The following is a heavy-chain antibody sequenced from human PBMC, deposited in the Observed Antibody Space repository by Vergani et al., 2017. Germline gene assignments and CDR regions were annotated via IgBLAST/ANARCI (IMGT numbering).Heavy chain of an antibody. V-gene: IGHV4-59*01. CDR1: GGSISSYY. Sequence: QVQLQESGPGLVKPSETLSLTCTVSGGSISSYYWSWIRQPPGKGLEWIGYIYYSGGTNYNPTLKSRVTISVDTSKNQFALKLSSVTAGDTAVYYCARWVAAAGTAFDYWGQGTLVTVSS. CDR2: IYYSGGT. CDR3: ARWVAAAGTAFDY. J-gene: IGHJ4*02. D-gene: IGHD6-13*01.